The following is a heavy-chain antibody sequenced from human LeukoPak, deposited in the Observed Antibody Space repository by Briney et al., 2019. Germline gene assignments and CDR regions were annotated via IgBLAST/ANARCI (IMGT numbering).Heavy chain of an antibody. CDR3: AKDLWLCSGVPWYGMDV. CDR1: GFTFSSYA. V-gene: IGHV3-23*01. J-gene: IGHJ6*02. Sequence: GASLRLSCAASGFTFSSYAMSWVRQAPGKGLEWVSAISGSGGSTYYADSVKGRFTISRDNSKNTLYLQMNSLRAEDTAVYYCAKDLWLCSGVPWYGMDVWGQGTTVTVSS. CDR2: ISGSGGST. D-gene: IGHD2-15*01.